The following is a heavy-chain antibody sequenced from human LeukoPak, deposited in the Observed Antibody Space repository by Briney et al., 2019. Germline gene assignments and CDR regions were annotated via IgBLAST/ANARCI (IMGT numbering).Heavy chain of an antibody. CDR2: INPNSGGT. CDR1: GYTFTGYY. CDR3: ARDLRRPRFGEPTGY. D-gene: IGHD3-10*02. J-gene: IGHJ4*02. Sequence: ASVKVSCKASGYTFTGYYMHWVRQAPGQGLGWMGWINPNSGGTNYAQKFQGRVTMTRDTSISTAYMELSRLRSDDTAVYYCARDLRRPRFGEPTGYWGQGTLVTVSS. V-gene: IGHV1-2*02.